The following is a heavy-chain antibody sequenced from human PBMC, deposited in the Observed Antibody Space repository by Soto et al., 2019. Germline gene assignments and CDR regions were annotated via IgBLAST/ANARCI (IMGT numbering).Heavy chain of an antibody. D-gene: IGHD6-13*01. CDR2: ISGSGGST. CDR3: ARRGPGTYFDD. V-gene: IGHV3-23*01. J-gene: IGHJ4*02. CDR1: GFTFSSYA. Sequence: EVQLLESGGGLVQPGGSLRLSCAASGFTFSSYAMNWVRQAPGKGLEWVSVISGSGGSTYYADSVKGRFTISRDNSKNTLYLQMHSLRAEDTAVYYCARRGPGTYFDDWGQGTLVTVSS.